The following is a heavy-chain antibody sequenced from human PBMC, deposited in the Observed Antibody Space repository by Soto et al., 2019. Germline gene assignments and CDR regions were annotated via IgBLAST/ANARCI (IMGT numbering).Heavy chain of an antibody. D-gene: IGHD3-3*01. CDR2: IYYSGST. CDR3: ARATYYDFWSGPYGTDV. CDR1: GGSISSGGYY. J-gene: IGHJ6*02. V-gene: IGHV4-31*03. Sequence: PSETLSLTCTVSGGSISSGGYYWSWIRQHPGKGLEWIGYIYYSGSTHYNPSLKSRVTISVDTSKNQFSLKLSSVTAADTAVYYCARATYYDFWSGPYGTDVWGQGTTVTVSS.